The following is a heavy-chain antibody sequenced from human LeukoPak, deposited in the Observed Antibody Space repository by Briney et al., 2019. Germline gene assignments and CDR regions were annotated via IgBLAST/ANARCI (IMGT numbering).Heavy chain of an antibody. V-gene: IGHV4-59*01. Sequence: SETLSLTCTVSGGPISSYYWSWIRQPPGKGLEWIGYIYYSGSTNYNPSLKSRVTISVDTSKNQFSLKLSSVTAADTAVYYCARDLHGMDVWGQGTTVTVSS. CDR2: IYYSGST. CDR1: GGPISSYY. J-gene: IGHJ6*02. CDR3: ARDLHGMDV.